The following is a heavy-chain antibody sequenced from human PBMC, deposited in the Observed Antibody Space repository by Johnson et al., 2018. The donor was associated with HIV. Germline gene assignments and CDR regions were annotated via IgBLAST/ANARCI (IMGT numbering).Heavy chain of an antibody. CDR2: IKQDGSEK. CDR1: GFTFSRYW. J-gene: IGHJ3*02. CDR3: ARDSASDAFDI. V-gene: IGHV3-7*01. Sequence: VQLVESGGGLVQPGGSLKLSCAASGFTFSRYWMSWVRQAPGKGLEWVANIKQDGSEKYYVDSVKGRFTISRDNAKNSLYLQMNSLRAGDTAVYYCARDSASDAFDIWGQGTMVTVSS. D-gene: IGHD2-2*01.